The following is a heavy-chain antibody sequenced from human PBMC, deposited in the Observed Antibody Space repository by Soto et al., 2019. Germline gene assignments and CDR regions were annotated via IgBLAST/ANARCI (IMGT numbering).Heavy chain of an antibody. V-gene: IGHV1-69*13. CDR2: IIPIFGTA. CDR1: GGTFSSYA. CDR3: ARDMHLGYCSSTSCYGDYYYYGMDV. J-gene: IGHJ6*02. Sequence: ASVKVSCKASGGTFSSYAISWVRQAPGQGLEWMGGIIPIFGTANYAQKFQGRVTITADESTSTAYMELSSLRSEDTAVYYCARDMHLGYCSSTSCYGDYYYYGMDVWGQGTTVTVSS. D-gene: IGHD2-2*01.